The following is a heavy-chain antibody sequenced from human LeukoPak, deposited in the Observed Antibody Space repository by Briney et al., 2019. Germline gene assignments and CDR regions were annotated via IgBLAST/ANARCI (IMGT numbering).Heavy chain of an antibody. CDR1: GGSISSYY. V-gene: IGHV4-59*01. CDR2: IYYSGST. J-gene: IGHJ5*02. CDR3: ARGSGWFDP. Sequence: SETLSLTCTVSGGSISSYYWIWIRQPPGKGLEWIGYIYYSGSTNYNPSLKSRVTISVDTSKNQFSLKLSSVTAADTAVYYCARGSGWFDPWGQGTLVTVSS.